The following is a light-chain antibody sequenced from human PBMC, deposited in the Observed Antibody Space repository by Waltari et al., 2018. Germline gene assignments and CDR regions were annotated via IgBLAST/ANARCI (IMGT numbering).Light chain of an antibody. CDR3: CSSAGSSTYV. CDR2: EVT. J-gene: IGLJ1*01. V-gene: IGLV2-23*02. Sequence: QSALTQPASVSGSPGQSITISCTGSNSDVGGFNLLSWYQQYPDKAPKLMIYEVTKRPSGVSSRFSGSKSGNTASLTISGLQAEDEADYYCCSSAGSSTYVFGIGTKVTVL. CDR1: NSDVGGFNL.